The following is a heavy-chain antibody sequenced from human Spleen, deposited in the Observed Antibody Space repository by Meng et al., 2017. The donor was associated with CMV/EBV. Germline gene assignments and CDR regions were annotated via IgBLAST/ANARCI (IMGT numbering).Heavy chain of an antibody. D-gene: IGHD6-19*01. Sequence: GSLRLSCTVSGGSMISYYWSWIRQPPGKGLEWVGYVDHSGSTSYNPSLKSRVTISVDTSKKQFSLKLSSVTAADAAVYYCARDRLAGYSSGWYYYGMDVWGQGTTVTVSS. J-gene: IGHJ6*02. CDR2: VDHSGST. CDR3: ARDRLAGYSSGWYYYGMDV. V-gene: IGHV4-59*01. CDR1: GGSMISYY.